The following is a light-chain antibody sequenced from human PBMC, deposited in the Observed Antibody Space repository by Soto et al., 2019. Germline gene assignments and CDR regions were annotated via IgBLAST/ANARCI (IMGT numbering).Light chain of an antibody. CDR2: GAS. J-gene: IGKJ1*01. V-gene: IGKV3-20*01. CDR3: QQYGSSPWT. CDR1: QSVSSNY. Sequence: EIVLTRSPGTLSLSPGERATLSCRASQSVSSNYLAWYQQKPGQAPRPLIYGASSRATGIPDRFSGSGAGTDFTLTISRLESEDFAVYYCQQYGSSPWTFGLGTKVDIK.